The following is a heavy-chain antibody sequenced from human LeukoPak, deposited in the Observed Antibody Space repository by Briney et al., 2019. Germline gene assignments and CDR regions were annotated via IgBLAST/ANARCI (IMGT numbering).Heavy chain of an antibody. Sequence: PSQTLSLTCTVSGGSISSSSAYWGWIRQPPGKGLEWIGSIYYSKNTYYNPSLKSRVTISADTSKNQFSLTLGSVSATDTAVYYCVSPRGFSYGYFDYWGQGTLVTVSS. CDR3: VSPRGFSYGYFDY. D-gene: IGHD5-18*01. V-gene: IGHV4-39*01. CDR2: IYYSKNT. J-gene: IGHJ4*02. CDR1: GGSISSSSAY.